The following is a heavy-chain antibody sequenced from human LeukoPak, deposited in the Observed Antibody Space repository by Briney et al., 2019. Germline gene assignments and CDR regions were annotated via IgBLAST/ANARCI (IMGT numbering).Heavy chain of an antibody. V-gene: IGHV1-46*01. CDR2: INPSGGST. CDR3: ARQHTVTTGFDI. D-gene: IGHD4-17*01. J-gene: IGHJ3*02. CDR1: GYTFTSYF. Sequence: ASVKVSCKASGYTFTSYFMHWVRQAPGQGLEWMGIINPSGGSTSYAQKFQGRVTMTRDTSTSTVYMELSSLRSEDTAVYYCARQHTVTTGFDIWGQGTMVTVSS.